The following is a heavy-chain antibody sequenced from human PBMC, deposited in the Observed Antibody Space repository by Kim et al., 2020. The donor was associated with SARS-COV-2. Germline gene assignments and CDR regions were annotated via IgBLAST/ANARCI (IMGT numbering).Heavy chain of an antibody. J-gene: IGHJ4*02. V-gene: IGHV4-39*01. Sequence: GSSYCNPSLKSRVTMSVDTSKNKCSRRLSSVTYADTAVYYCARRLPDLDYWGQGTLVTVSS. CDR2: GSS. CDR3: ARRLPDLDY.